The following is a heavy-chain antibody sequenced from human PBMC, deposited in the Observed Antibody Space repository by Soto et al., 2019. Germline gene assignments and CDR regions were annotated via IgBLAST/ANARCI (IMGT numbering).Heavy chain of an antibody. CDR2: IFHTGGT. Sequence: QVQLQESGPGLVKPSETLSLTCTVSSDSIAGENWWSWVRQPPGMGLEWIGEIFHTGGTNYNPSLKGRATMEVDKSKKQFSLQLLSATAADTAVYYCARVFSSGSGWMYYFDFWGQGTLVSVSS. J-gene: IGHJ4*02. V-gene: IGHV4-4*02. CDR1: SDSIAGENW. CDR3: ARVFSSGSGWMYYFDF. D-gene: IGHD6-25*01.